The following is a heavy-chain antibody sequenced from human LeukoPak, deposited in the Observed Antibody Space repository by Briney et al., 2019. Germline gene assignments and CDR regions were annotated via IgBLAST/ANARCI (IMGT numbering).Heavy chain of an antibody. CDR2: ISGSGGST. CDR3: AKLVGTGTIPTDY. J-gene: IGHJ4*02. Sequence: GGSLRLSCAASGFTFSSYAMSWVRQAPGKGLEWVSAISGSGGSTYYADSVKGRFTISRDISKNTLYLQMSGLRAEDTAIYYCAKLVGTGTIPTDYWGQGTLVTVSS. V-gene: IGHV3-23*01. CDR1: GFTFSSYA. D-gene: IGHD1-1*01.